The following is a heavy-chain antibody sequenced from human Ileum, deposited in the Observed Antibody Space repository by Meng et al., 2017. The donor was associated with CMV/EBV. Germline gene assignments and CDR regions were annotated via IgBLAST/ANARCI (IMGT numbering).Heavy chain of an antibody. V-gene: IGHV4-34*01. J-gene: IGHJ5*02. CDR3: ARGYSYGFFLQFDP. Sequence: DYYCSWIRQPPGKGLEWIGEINHSGSTNYNPSLKSRVTISVDTSKNQFSLKLSSVTAADTAVYYCARGYSYGFFLQFDPWGQGTLVTVSS. CDR1: DYY. D-gene: IGHD5-18*01. CDR2: INHSGST.